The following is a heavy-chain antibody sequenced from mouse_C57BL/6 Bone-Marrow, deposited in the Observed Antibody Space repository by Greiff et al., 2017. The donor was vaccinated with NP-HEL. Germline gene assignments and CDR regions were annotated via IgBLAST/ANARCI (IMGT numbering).Heavy chain of an antibody. V-gene: IGHV10-3*01. CDR3: VRDEEDYYGSSYGYFDV. CDR2: IRSKSSNYAT. J-gene: IGHJ1*03. Sequence: EVQRVESGGGLVQPKGSLKLSCAASGFTFNTYALHWVRQAPGKGLEWVARIRSKSSNYATYYADSVKDRFTISRDDSQSMLYLQMYNLKTEDTAMYYSVRDEEDYYGSSYGYFDVWGTGTTVTVSS. CDR1: GFTFNTYA. D-gene: IGHD1-1*01.